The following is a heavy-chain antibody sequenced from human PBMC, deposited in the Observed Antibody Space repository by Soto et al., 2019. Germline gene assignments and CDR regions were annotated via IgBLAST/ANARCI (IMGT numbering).Heavy chain of an antibody. V-gene: IGHV1-69*13. J-gene: IGHJ6*02. CDR3: ARRALVVVTARVYYYYGMDV. D-gene: IGHD2-21*02. CDR1: GGTFSSYA. CDR2: IIPIFGTA. Sequence: SVKVSCKASGGTFSSYAISWVRQAPGQGLEWMGGIIPIFGTANYAQKFQGRVTITADESTSTAYMEPSSLRSEDTAVYYCARRALVVVTARVYYYYGMDVWGQGTTVTVSS.